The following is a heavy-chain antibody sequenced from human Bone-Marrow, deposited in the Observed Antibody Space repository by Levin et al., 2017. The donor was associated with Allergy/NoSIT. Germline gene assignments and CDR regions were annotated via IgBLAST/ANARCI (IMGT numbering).Heavy chain of an antibody. CDR1: GFTFSSHG. Sequence: RTGGSLRLSCAASGFTFSSHGIHWVRQAPGKGLEWVAVIWYDGNNKFYAESVKGRFTVSRDNSKRTVYLQMNSLRAEDTAVYYCARDHVTYGDRPGELDYWGQGTLVIVSS. CDR3: ARDHVTYGDRPGELDY. CDR2: IWYDGNNK. V-gene: IGHV3-33*01. J-gene: IGHJ4*02. D-gene: IGHD2-21*02.